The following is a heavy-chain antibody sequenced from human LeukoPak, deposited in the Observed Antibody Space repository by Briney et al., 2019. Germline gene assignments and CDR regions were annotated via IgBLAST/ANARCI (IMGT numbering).Heavy chain of an antibody. V-gene: IGHV4-59*01. CDR3: ASLYCSRTSCYFLDP. CDR1: GGSFSGYY. D-gene: IGHD2-2*01. CDR2: IYYSGST. J-gene: IGHJ5*02. Sequence: PSETLSLTCAVYGGSFSGYYWSWIRQPPGKGLEWIGYIYYSGSTNYNPSLKSRVTISLDTSQNQFSLKLSSVTAADTAVYYCASLYCSRTSCYFLDPWGQGTLVIVSS.